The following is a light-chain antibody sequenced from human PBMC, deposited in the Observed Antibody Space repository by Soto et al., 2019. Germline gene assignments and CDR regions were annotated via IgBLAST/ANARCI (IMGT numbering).Light chain of an antibody. J-gene: IGKJ1*01. CDR2: TAS. CDR3: QQTFNSPWT. V-gene: IGKV1-39*01. CDR1: QSISNN. Sequence: DIQMTQSPSSLSASVGDRVTITCRASQSISNNLNWFQQKPGKAPKLLIFTASNLQSGVPSRFSGSGSGTDFTLTINSLQPEDFAAYYCQQTFNSPWTFGRGTRVEIK.